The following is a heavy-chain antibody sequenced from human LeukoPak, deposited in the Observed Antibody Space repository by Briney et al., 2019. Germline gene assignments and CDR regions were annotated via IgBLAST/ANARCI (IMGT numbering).Heavy chain of an antibody. Sequence: ASVKVSCKASGYSFTGYYMHWVRQAPGQGLEWMGRIIPILGIANYAQKFQGRVTITADKSTSTAYMELSSLRSEDTAVYYCARVPDVDYYYFDYWGQGTLVTVSS. J-gene: IGHJ4*02. D-gene: IGHD5-12*01. CDR2: IIPILGIA. CDR1: GYSFTGYY. CDR3: ARVPDVDYYYFDY. V-gene: IGHV1-69*04.